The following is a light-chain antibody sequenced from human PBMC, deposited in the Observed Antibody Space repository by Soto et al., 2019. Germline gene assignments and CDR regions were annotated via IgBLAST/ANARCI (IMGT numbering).Light chain of an antibody. CDR2: SNN. V-gene: IGLV1-44*01. CDR1: SSNIGSNT. Sequence: QSVLTQPPSASGTPGQRVTISCSGSSSNIGSNTVNWYQQLPGTAPKLLIYSNNQRPSGVPDRFSGSTSGTSASLAISGLQSEDEADYYCAAWDGSLNGYVFGTGTKLTVL. CDR3: AAWDGSLNGYV. J-gene: IGLJ1*01.